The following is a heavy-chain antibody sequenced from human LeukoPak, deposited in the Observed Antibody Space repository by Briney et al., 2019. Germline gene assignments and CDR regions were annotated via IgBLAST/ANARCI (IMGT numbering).Heavy chain of an antibody. CDR3: ATGRAVAHVVDY. CDR2: INPNSGGT. J-gene: IGHJ4*02. D-gene: IGHD6-19*01. CDR1: GYIFTGYY. Sequence: ASVKVSCKASGYIFTGYYMHWVRQAPGQGLEWMGWINPNSGGTNYAQKFQGRVTMTRDTSISTAYMELSRLRSDDTALYYCATGRAVAHVVDYWGQGTLVTVSS. V-gene: IGHV1-2*02.